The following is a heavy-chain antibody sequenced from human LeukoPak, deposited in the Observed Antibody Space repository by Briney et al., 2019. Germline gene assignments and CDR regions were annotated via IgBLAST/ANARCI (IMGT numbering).Heavy chain of an antibody. Sequence: SGGSLSLFCTASGITFSHYGMHWVRQAPGKGLEWVSAISGSGGSTYYADSVKGRFTISRDNSKNTLYLQMNSLRAEDTAVYCWAKDVKGVVGATIYFDYWGQGTLVTVSS. V-gene: IGHV3-23*01. J-gene: IGHJ4*02. CDR1: GITFSHYG. D-gene: IGHD1-26*01. CDR3: AKDVKGVVGATIYFDY. CDR2: ISGSGGST.